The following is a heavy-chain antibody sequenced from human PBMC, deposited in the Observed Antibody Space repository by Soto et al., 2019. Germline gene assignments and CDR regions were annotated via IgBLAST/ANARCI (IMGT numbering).Heavy chain of an antibody. Sequence: QVQLQESGPGLVRPSETLSLTCTVSGDSISSGGYYWSWIRQRPGKGLEWIAYIYHSGSADYNPSRKSRLAISVDQYKNQFSRKLRSVTAADTAVYYCARVHTYYYDSSAVGASYFWGQGTTVTVSS. CDR3: ARVHTYYYDSSAVGASYF. CDR1: GDSISSGGYY. CDR2: IYHSGSA. V-gene: IGHV4-31*03. J-gene: IGHJ3*01. D-gene: IGHD3-22*01.